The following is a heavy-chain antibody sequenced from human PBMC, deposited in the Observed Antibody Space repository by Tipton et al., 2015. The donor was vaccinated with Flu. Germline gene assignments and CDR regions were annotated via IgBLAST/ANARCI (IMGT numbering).Heavy chain of an antibody. Sequence: PGLVKPSQTLSLTCAISGDSVSSNSAAWSWIRQSPSRGLEWLGRTFYRSAWHNNSAVSVKSRITINADTSKNQFSLQLSSVTPEDTAVYYCGRDMGRSGYAHAFDYWGQGILVTVSS. V-gene: IGHV6-1*01. CDR3: GRDMGRSGYAHAFDY. CDR2: TFYRSAWHN. D-gene: IGHD3-22*01. CDR1: GDSVSSNSAA. J-gene: IGHJ4*02.